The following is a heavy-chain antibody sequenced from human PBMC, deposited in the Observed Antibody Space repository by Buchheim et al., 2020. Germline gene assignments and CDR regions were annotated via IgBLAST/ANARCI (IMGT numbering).Heavy chain of an antibody. Sequence: QVQLVESGGGVVQPGRSLRLSCAASGFTFSSYAMHWVRQAPGKGLEWVAVISYDGSNKYYADSVKGRFTISRDHSKNTLYLQMNSLRAEDTAVYYCASFPRPDVRLDYWGQGTL. V-gene: IGHV3-30-3*01. CDR2: ISYDGSNK. CDR1: GFTFSSYA. J-gene: IGHJ4*02. CDR3: ASFPRPDVRLDY. D-gene: IGHD1-14*01.